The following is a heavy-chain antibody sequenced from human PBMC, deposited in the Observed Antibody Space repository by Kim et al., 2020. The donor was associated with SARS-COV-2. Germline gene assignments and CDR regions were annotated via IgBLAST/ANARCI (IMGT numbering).Heavy chain of an antibody. CDR2: ISYDGSNK. J-gene: IGHJ4*01. CDR3: AKTSLPYCTNGVCYTLD. D-gene: IGHD2-8*01. V-gene: IGHV3-30*18. CDR1: GFTFSSYG. Sequence: GGSLRLSCAASGFTFSSYGMHWVRQAPGKGLEWVAVISYDGSNKYYADSVKGRFTISRDNSKNTLYLQMNSLRAEDTAVYYCAKTSLPYCTNGVCYTLD.